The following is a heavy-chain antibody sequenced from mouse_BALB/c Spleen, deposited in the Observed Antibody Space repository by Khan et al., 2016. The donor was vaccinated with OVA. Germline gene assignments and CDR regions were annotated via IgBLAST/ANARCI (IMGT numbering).Heavy chain of an antibody. V-gene: IGHV3-2*02. Sequence: EVQLQESGPGLVKPSQSLSLTCTVTGYSITSDYAWNWIRQFPGNKLEWMGFISYSGNTNYNPSLKSRISITRDTSKNQFFLQVNSVTTEDTATYYGARVYGGDFDYWGQGTTLTVSS. CDR1: GYSITSDYA. D-gene: IGHD1-1*01. CDR3: ARVYGGDFDY. J-gene: IGHJ2*01. CDR2: ISYSGNT.